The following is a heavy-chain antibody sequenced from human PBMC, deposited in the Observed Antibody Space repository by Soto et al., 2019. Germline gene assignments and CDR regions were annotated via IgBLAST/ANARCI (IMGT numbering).Heavy chain of an antibody. CDR3: ARRSYYDSSVYYYYYYGMDV. Sequence: KPSETLSLTCTVSGGSISSSSYYWGWIRQPPGKGLEWIGSIYYSGSTYYNPSLKSRVTISVDTSKNQFSLKLSSVTAADTAVYYCARRSYYDSSVYYYYYYGMDVWGQGTTVTVSS. V-gene: IGHV4-39*01. J-gene: IGHJ6*02. CDR2: IYYSGST. CDR1: GGSISSSSYY. D-gene: IGHD3-22*01.